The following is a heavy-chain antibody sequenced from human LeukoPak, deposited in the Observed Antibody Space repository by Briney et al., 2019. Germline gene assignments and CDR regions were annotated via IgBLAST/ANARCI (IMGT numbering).Heavy chain of an antibody. J-gene: IGHJ4*02. D-gene: IGHD6-13*01. Sequence: PGGSLRLSCAASGFTFSSYDMNWVRQAPGKGLEWVSAISGSGGSTYYADSVKGRFTISRDNSKNTLYLQMNSLRAEDTAVYYCAKFRAAAGSVPYFDYWGQGTLVTVSS. CDR3: AKFRAAAGSVPYFDY. CDR2: ISGSGGST. CDR1: GFTFSSYD. V-gene: IGHV3-23*01.